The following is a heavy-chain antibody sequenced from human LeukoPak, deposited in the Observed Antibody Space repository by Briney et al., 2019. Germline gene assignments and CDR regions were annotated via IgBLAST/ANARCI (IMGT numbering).Heavy chain of an antibody. J-gene: IGHJ5*02. Sequence: ASVRVSCTASGYTFTGYYMHCVRQAPGQGLEWMGWINPNSGGTNYAQKFQGRVTMTRDTSISTAYMELSRLRSDDTAVYYCARDRGYCGGDCYSRIRNWFDPWGQGTLVTVSS. D-gene: IGHD2-21*02. V-gene: IGHV1-2*02. CDR3: ARDRGYCGGDCYSRIRNWFDP. CDR2: INPNSGGT. CDR1: GYTFTGYY.